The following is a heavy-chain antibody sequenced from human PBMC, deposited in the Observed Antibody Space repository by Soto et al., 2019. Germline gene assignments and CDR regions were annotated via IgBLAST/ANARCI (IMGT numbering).Heavy chain of an antibody. Sequence: ASVKVSCKASGYTFTSYGISWVRQAPGQGLEWMGWISAYNGNTNYAQKLQGRVTMTTDTSTSTAYVELRSLRSDDTPVYYCAIWYYYDSSGSYGMDVWGQGTTVTVSS. CDR3: AIWYYYDSSGSYGMDV. J-gene: IGHJ6*02. CDR1: GYTFTSYG. V-gene: IGHV1-18*04. D-gene: IGHD3-22*01. CDR2: ISAYNGNT.